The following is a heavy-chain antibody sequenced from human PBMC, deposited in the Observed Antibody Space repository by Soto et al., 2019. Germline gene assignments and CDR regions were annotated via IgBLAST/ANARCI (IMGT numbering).Heavy chain of an antibody. CDR2: IYYSGST. J-gene: IGHJ6*02. Sequence: PSETLSLTCTVSGGSISSSSYYWGWIRQPPGKGLEWIGSIYYSGSTYYNQSLKSRVTISVDTSKNQISLKLSSVTAADTVVYYCARRLAHITMVRGVKRASGMDVWGQGTTVT. V-gene: IGHV4-39*01. CDR1: GGSISSSSYY. D-gene: IGHD3-10*01. CDR3: ARRLAHITMVRGVKRASGMDV.